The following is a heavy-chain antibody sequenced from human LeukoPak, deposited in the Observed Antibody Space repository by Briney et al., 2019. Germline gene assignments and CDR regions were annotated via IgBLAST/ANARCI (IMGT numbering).Heavy chain of an antibody. D-gene: IGHD6-19*01. J-gene: IGHJ6*03. V-gene: IGHV3-21*01. Sequence: PGGSLRLSCAASGFTFSSYSMNWVRQAPGKGLEWVSSITTSSSYMFYADSVRGRFTISRDNAENSLYLQMNSLRDEDTAVYYCARDPYSGGYGAYYYYYMDVWGKGTTVTVSS. CDR1: GFTFSSYS. CDR3: ARDPYSGGYGAYYYYYMDV. CDR2: ITTSSSYM.